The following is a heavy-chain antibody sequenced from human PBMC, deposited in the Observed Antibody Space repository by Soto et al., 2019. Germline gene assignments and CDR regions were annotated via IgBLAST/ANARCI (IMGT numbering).Heavy chain of an antibody. CDR3: VRSHDHFGLDV. J-gene: IGHJ6*02. Sequence: PGGSLRLSCAASGFTVSSNYMSWVRQAPGKGLEWVSVIYSGGSTYYADSVKGRFTISRDNSKNTLYLQMNSLRAEDTAIYYCVRSHDHFGLDVWCQGTKVTVSS. CDR1: GFTVSSNY. D-gene: IGHD3-3*01. V-gene: IGHV3-53*01. CDR2: IYSGGST.